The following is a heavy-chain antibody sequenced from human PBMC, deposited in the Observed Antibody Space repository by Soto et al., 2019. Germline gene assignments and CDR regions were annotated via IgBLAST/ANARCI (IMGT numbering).Heavy chain of an antibody. V-gene: IGHV1-69*13. CDR3: LDRRDGYDY. CDR2: IIPIFGTA. Sequence: RPSVKVSCKASGGTFSSYAISWVRQAPGQGLEWMGGIIPIFGTANYAQKFQGRVTITADESTSTAYMELSSLRSEDTAVYYCLDRRDGYDYWGQGTLVTVSS. J-gene: IGHJ4*02. D-gene: IGHD5-12*01. CDR1: GGTFSSYA.